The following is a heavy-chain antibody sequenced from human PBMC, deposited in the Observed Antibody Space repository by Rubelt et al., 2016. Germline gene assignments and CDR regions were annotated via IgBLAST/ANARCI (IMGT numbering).Heavy chain of an antibody. Sequence: IGEINHSGSTNYNPSLKSRVTISVDTSKNQFSLKLSSVTAADTAVYYRAREARAGIRYFDLWGRGTLVTVSS. CDR2: INHSGST. J-gene: IGHJ2*01. V-gene: IGHV4-34*01. CDR3: AREARAGIRYFDL. D-gene: IGHD1-14*01.